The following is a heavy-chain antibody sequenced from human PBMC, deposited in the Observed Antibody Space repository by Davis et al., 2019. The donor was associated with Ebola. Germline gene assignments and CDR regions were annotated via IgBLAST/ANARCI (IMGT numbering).Heavy chain of an antibody. CDR3: ARGPYYDFWSGYYRDY. Sequence: MPSETLSLTCAVYGGSFSGYYWSWIRQPPGKGLEWIGEINHSGGTNYNPSLKSRVTISVDTSKNQFSLKLSSVTAADTAVYYCARGPYYDFWSGYYRDYWGQGTLVTVSS. CDR2: INHSGGT. CDR1: GGSFSGYY. V-gene: IGHV4-34*01. J-gene: IGHJ4*02. D-gene: IGHD3-3*01.